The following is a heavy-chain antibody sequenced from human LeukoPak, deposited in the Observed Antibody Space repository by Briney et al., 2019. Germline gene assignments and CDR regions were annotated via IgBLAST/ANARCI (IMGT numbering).Heavy chain of an antibody. CDR2: ISSSSSYI. J-gene: IGHJ4*02. CDR3: ASIQWQTRGY. D-gene: IGHD5-12*01. CDR1: GFTFSSYS. V-gene: IGHV3-21*01. Sequence: GGSLRLSCAASGFTFSSYSMNWVRQAPGKGLEWVSSISSSSSYIYYADSVKGRFTISRDNAKNSLYLQMNSPRAEDTAVYYCASIQWQTRGYWGQGTLVTVSS.